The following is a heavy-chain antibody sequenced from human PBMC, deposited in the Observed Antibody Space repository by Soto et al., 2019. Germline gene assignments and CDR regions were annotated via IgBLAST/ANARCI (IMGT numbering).Heavy chain of an antibody. CDR3: SRGILV. Sequence: QVQLQESGPGLVKPSQTLSLTCTVSGGSINSGGYCWSWIRQHPGKGLDWIGCISYGGGTFYNPSLKSRVNIAVDTSKNQFPLNLTSVTAAGTAVYYCSRGILVWGQGALITVSS. CDR1: GGSINSGGYC. D-gene: IGHD5-18*01. V-gene: IGHV4-31*03. CDR2: ISYGGGT. J-gene: IGHJ4*02.